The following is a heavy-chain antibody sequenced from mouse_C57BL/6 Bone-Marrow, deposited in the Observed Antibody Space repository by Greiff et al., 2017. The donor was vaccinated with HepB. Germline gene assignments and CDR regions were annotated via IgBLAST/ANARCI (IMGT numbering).Heavy chain of an antibody. V-gene: IGHV3-6*01. CDR1: GYSITSGYS. Sequence: DVQLQESGPGLVKPSQSLSLTCSVSGYSITSGYSWNWIRQSPGNKLECMGFISYDGSNNYNPYLKKRFSITRDTSKNQFFLKLNSVTTEDTATYYGARAEGYWGQGTTLTVSS. J-gene: IGHJ2*01. CDR2: ISYDGSN. CDR3: ARAEGY.